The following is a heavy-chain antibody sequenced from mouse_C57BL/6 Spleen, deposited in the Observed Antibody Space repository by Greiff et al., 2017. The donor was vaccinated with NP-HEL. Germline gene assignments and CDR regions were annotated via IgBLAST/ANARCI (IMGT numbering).Heavy chain of an antibody. CDR1: GYTFTDYY. CDR2: INPNNGGT. CDR3: SNYYGSSYDY. J-gene: IGHJ2*01. Sequence: EVQLQQSGPELVKPGASVKISCKASGYTFTDYYMNWVKQSHGKSLEWIGDINPNNGGTSYNQKFKGKATLTVDKSSSTAYMELRSLTSEDSVVYYCSNYYGSSYDYWGQGTTLTVSS. D-gene: IGHD1-1*01. V-gene: IGHV1-26*01.